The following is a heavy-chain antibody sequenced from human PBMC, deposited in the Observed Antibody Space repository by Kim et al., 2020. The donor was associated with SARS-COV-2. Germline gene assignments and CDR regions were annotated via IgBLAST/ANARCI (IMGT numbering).Heavy chain of an antibody. V-gene: IGHV1-2*02. D-gene: IGHD6-19*01. J-gene: IGHJ4*02. CDR3: ARPRGIAVAGLSY. Sequence: YAQKFQGRVTMTRDTSISTAYMELSRLRSDDTAVYYCARPRGIAVAGLSYWGQGTLVTVSS.